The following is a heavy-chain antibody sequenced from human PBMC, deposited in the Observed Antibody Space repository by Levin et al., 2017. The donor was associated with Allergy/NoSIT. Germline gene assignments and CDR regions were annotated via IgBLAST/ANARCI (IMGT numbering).Heavy chain of an antibody. V-gene: IGHV7-4-1*02. Sequence: ASVKVSCKASGYTFTDYTMNWVRQAPGQGLEWMGWINTNTGNPTYAQGFPGRFVFSLDTSVSTAYLQISSLKAEDTAVYYCARVSGGYDYRDPSLAFWGQGTLVTVSS. CDR2: INTNTGNP. D-gene: IGHD5-12*01. CDR1: GYTFTDYT. J-gene: IGHJ4*02. CDR3: ARVSGGYDYRDPSLAF.